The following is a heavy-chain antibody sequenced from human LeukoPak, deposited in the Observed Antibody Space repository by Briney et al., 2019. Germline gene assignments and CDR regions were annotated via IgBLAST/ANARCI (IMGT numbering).Heavy chain of an antibody. D-gene: IGHD1-26*01. CDR2: IYTSGST. CDR3: ARGELFTFDY. Sequence: MSSETLSLTCTVSGGSISSYYWSWIRQPAGKGLEWIGRIYTSGSTNYNPSLKSRVTISVDTSKNQFSLKLSSVTAADTAVYYCARGELFTFDYWGQGTLVTVSS. J-gene: IGHJ4*02. V-gene: IGHV4-4*07. CDR1: GGSISSYY.